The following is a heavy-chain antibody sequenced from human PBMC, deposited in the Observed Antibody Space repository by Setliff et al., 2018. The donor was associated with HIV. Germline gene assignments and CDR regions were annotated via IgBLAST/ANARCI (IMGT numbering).Heavy chain of an antibody. V-gene: IGHV3-23*01. Sequence: GGSLRLSCAASGFTFSSYAMSWVRQAPGKWLGWVSAISCSGGSTYYAGSVKGRFTISRDNSKNTLYLQRNSLRVEDTAVYYCARGVDIVATIDPDWNAFDIWGQGTMVTVSS. J-gene: IGHJ3*02. CDR2: ISCSGGST. CDR1: GFTFSSYA. D-gene: IGHD5-12*01. CDR3: ARGVDIVATIDPDWNAFDI.